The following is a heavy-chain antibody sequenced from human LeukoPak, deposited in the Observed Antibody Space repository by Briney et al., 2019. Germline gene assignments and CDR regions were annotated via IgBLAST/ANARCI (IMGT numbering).Heavy chain of an antibody. CDR2: INPNSGGT. CDR1: GYTFTGYY. J-gene: IGHJ3*02. D-gene: IGHD4-23*01. CDR3: ASTYGGNSELAFDI. V-gene: IGHV1-2*02. Sequence: ASVKVSCKXSGYTFTGYYMHWVRQAPGQGLEWMGWINPNSGGTNYAQKFQGRVTMTRDTSISTAYVELSRLRSDDTAVYYCASTYGGNSELAFDIWGQGTMVTVSS.